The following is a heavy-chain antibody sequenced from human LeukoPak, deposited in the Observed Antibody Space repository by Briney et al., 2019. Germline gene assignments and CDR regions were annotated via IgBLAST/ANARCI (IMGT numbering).Heavy chain of an antibody. Sequence: SQTLSLTCAISGDSVSSNSAAWNWIRQSPSRGLEWLGRTYYRSKWYNDYAVSVKSRITINPDTSKNQFSLQLNSVTPEDTAVYYCAGDRRVAVQLFQSRYYYYMDVWGKGTTVTISS. CDR1: GDSVSSNSAA. CDR3: AGDRRVAVQLFQSRYYYYMDV. CDR2: TYYRSKWYN. J-gene: IGHJ6*03. V-gene: IGHV6-1*01. D-gene: IGHD5-18*01.